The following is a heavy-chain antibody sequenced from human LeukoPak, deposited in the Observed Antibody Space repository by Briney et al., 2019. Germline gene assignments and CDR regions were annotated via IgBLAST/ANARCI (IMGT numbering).Heavy chain of an antibody. CDR3: ASPGGLVQFDAFDI. CDR1: GGSISSGGYY. J-gene: IGHJ3*02. Sequence: PSETLSLTCTVSGGSISSGGYYWSWIRQPPGKGLEWIGYIYYSGSTNYNPSLKSRVTISVDTSKNQFSLKLSSVTAADTAVYYCASPGGLVQFDAFDIWGQGTMVTVSS. CDR2: IYYSGST. V-gene: IGHV4-61*08. D-gene: IGHD3-22*01.